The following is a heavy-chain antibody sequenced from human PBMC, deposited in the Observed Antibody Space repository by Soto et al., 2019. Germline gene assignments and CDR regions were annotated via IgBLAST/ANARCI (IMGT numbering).Heavy chain of an antibody. CDR3: AKLHKVVNSFMWRSEAFDI. V-gene: IGHV3-23*01. Sequence: EVQLLESGGGLVQPGGSLRLSCAASGFTFSSYAMSWVRQAPGKGLEWVSAISGSGGSAYYAASVKGRFTISRDNTNNALYLHMNNPGAEDTAVHYCAKLHKVVNSFMWRSEAFDIGGKGTMVTVSS. CDR2: ISGSGGSA. D-gene: IGHD2-15*01. CDR1: GFTFSSYA. J-gene: IGHJ3*02.